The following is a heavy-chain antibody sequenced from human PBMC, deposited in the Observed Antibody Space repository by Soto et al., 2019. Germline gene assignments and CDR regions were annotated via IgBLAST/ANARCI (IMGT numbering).Heavy chain of an antibody. Sequence: GGSLRLSCAASGFTFSSYGMHWVRQAPGKGLEWVAAISYDGSNKWYVDSMRGRFTISRDNSKSTVDLQMNSLRAEDTAVYYCARDYPPNGMDVWGQGTTVTVSS. CDR3: ARDYPPNGMDV. J-gene: IGHJ6*02. CDR1: GFTFSSYG. CDR2: ISYDGSNK. V-gene: IGHV3-30*03.